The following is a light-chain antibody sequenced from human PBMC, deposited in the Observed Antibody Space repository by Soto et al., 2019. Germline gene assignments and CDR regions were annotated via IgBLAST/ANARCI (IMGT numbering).Light chain of an antibody. J-gene: IGKJ4*01. V-gene: IGKV3-11*01. CDR3: QQRSNWPPGDT. CDR2: DAS. Sequence: EIVLTQSPATLSLSPGERATLSCRASQSVSSYLAWYQQKPGQAPRLLIYDASNRATGIPARFSGSGSGTDFTLPISSREPEDFAVYYCQQRSNWPPGDTFGGGTKVEIK. CDR1: QSVSSY.